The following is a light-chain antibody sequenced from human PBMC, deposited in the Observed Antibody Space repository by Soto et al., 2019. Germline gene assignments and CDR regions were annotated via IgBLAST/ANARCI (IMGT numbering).Light chain of an antibody. Sequence: EIALTQSPGTLSLSPGERVTLSCRASQSVSSSYFGWFQQRPGRAPRLLIYDTFNRATGIPDRFSGSGSGTDFTLTISRLEPEDFAVYYCHQYSGPPYTVGQGTKVEMK. V-gene: IGKV3-20*01. CDR3: HQYSGPPYT. CDR1: QSVSSSY. CDR2: DTF. J-gene: IGKJ2*01.